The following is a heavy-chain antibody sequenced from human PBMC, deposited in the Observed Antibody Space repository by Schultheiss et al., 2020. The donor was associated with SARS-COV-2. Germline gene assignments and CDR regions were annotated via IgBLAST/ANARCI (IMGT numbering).Heavy chain of an antibody. Sequence: ASVKVSCKASGFTFTSSAVQWVRQARGQRLEWMGWINPNSGGTNYAQKFQGRVTMTRDTSISTAYMELSRLRSDDTAVYYCARDVTMVRGVIGRNWFDPWGQGTLVTVSS. D-gene: IGHD3-10*01. V-gene: IGHV1-2*02. CDR3: ARDVTMVRGVIGRNWFDP. CDR2: INPNSGGT. J-gene: IGHJ5*02. CDR1: GFTFTSSA.